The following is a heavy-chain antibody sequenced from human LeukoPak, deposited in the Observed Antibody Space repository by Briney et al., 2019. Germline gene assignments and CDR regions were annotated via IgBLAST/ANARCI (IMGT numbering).Heavy chain of an antibody. V-gene: IGHV3-21*01. D-gene: IGHD3-10*01. CDR2: ISSSSSYI. Sequence: KTGGSLRLSCAASGFTFSSYSMNWVRQAPGKGLEWVSSISSSSSYIYYADSVKGRFTISRDNAKNSLYLQMNSLRAEDTAVYYCARDGNWERITMVRGVMVDAFDIWGQGTMVTVSS. CDR3: ARDGNWERITMVRGVMVDAFDI. CDR1: GFTFSSYS. J-gene: IGHJ3*02.